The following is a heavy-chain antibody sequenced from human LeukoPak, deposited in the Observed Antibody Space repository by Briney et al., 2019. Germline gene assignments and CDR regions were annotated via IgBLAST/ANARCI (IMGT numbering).Heavy chain of an antibody. CDR3: AKDRRFLEWSTSYYYYYYGMDV. CDR2: ISGSGGST. V-gene: IGHV3-23*01. D-gene: IGHD3-3*01. CDR1: GFTFSSYA. Sequence: PGRSLRLSCAASGFTFSSYAMSWVRQAPGKGLEWVSAISGSGGSTYYADSVKGRFTISRDNSKNTLYLQMNSLRAEDTAVYYCAKDRRFLEWSTSYYYYYYGMDVWGQGTTVTVSS. J-gene: IGHJ6*02.